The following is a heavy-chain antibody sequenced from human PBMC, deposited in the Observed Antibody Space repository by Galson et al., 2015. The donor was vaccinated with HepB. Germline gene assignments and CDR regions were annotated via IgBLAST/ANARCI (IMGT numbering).Heavy chain of an antibody. CDR1: GYNFNDYY. CDR3: ARLRGYCNAGSCFFDY. Sequence: QSGAEVKEPGESLKISCKASGYNFNDYYLHWVRQAPGQGLEWMGVVNSRGGTARSAQKFQGRVNMTRDTSTNSVFLEVRSLMSEDTAVYYCARLRGYCNAGSCFFDYWGQGTPVTVSS. V-gene: IGHV1-46*02. CDR2: VNSRGGTA. D-gene: IGHD2-15*01. J-gene: IGHJ4*02.